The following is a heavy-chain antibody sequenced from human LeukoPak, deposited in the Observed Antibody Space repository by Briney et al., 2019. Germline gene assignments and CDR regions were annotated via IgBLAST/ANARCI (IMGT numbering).Heavy chain of an antibody. D-gene: IGHD3-10*01. Sequence: GGSLRLSCAASGFSFSSFSMNWVRQAPGKGLEWVSYISGGSSFTYYVDSVKGRFTISRDNSKNTLYLQMNSLRAEDTAVYYCATLRTWFGEVDYWGQGTLVTVSS. CDR3: ATLRTWFGEVDY. CDR1: GFSFSSFS. J-gene: IGHJ4*02. V-gene: IGHV3-21*01. CDR2: ISGGSSFT.